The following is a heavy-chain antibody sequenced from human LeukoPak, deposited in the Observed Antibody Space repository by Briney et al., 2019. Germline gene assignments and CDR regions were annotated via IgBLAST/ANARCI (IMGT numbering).Heavy chain of an antibody. Sequence: GGSLGLSCAASGFTFSDYYMSWIRQAPGKGPEWVSYITNSDRTTYYADSVRGRFTVSRDNAKKSLYLEMSSLRVEDTAVYFCARLRSLDKWGQGTLVTVS. V-gene: IGHV3-11*04. D-gene: IGHD5-24*01. CDR2: ITNSDRTT. CDR3: ARLRSLDK. CDR1: GFTFSDYY. J-gene: IGHJ4*02.